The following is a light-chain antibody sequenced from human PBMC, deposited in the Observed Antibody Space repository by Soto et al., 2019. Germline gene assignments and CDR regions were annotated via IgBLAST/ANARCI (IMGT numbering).Light chain of an antibody. CDR3: SSYKGSSTLV. V-gene: IGLV2-14*01. Sequence: QSVLTQPASVSGSPGQSITISCTGTSSDVGGYNYVSWYQHHPGKAPKLMIYEVSNRPSGVSNRFSGSKSGNTASLTISGLQAEDEADCYCSSYKGSSTLVFGTGTKVTLL. J-gene: IGLJ1*01. CDR2: EVS. CDR1: SSDVGGYNY.